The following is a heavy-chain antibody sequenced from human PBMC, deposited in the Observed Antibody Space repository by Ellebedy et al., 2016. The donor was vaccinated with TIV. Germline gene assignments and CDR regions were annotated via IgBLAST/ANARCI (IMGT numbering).Heavy chain of an antibody. J-gene: IGHJ6*03. Sequence: SETLSLXXTVSGGSISSYYWSWIRQPPGKGLEWIGYIYYSGSTNYNPSLKSRVTISVDTSKNQFSLKLSSVTAADTAVYYCARRNIVVVPAASDYYYYYMDVWGKGTTVTVSS. CDR3: ARRNIVVVPAASDYYYYYMDV. V-gene: IGHV4-59*13. CDR1: GGSISSYY. D-gene: IGHD2-2*01. CDR2: IYYSGST.